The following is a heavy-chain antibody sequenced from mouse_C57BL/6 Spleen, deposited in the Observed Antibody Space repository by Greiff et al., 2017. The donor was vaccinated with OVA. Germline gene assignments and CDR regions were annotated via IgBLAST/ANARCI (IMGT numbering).Heavy chain of an antibody. J-gene: IGHJ4*01. CDR1: GYTFTSYW. CDR3: ARERIYYDYDRGNYYAMDY. D-gene: IGHD2-4*01. Sequence: QVQLQQPGTELVKPGASVKLSCKASGYTFTSYWMHWVKQRPGQGLEWIGNINPSNGGTNYNEKFKSKATLTVDKSSSTAYMQLSSLTSEDSAVYYCARERIYYDYDRGNYYAMDYWGQGTSVTVSS. CDR2: INPSNGGT. V-gene: IGHV1-53*01.